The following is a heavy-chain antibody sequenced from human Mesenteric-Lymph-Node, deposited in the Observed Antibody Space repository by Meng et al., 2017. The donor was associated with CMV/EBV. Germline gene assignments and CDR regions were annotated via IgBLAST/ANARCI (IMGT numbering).Heavy chain of an antibody. V-gene: IGHV1-2*06. J-gene: IGHJ5*02. CDR2: ISPNTGDT. CDR3: AGGIAAAGSRWFDP. D-gene: IGHD6-13*01. Sequence: QVQLVQSGAEVKKPGASVRVSCKASGYTFIDYYINWVRQAPGQGLEWMGRISPNTGDTIYEENFQGRVTMTRDTSINTAYMELSSLTSDDTAVYYCAGGIAAAGSRWFDPWGQGTLVTVSS. CDR1: GYTFIDYY.